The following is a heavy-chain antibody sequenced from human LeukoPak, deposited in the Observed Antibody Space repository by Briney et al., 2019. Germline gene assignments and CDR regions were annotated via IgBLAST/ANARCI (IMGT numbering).Heavy chain of an antibody. V-gene: IGHV3-48*03. J-gene: IGHJ3*01. CDR3: AKELMVRGVKFPF. Sequence: GGSLRLSCAASGFTFSSYEMNWVRQAPGKGLEWVSYISSSGSTIYYADSVKGRFTISRDNAKNSLYLQMNSLRAEDTAVYYCAKELMVRGVKFPFWGQGTMVTVSS. D-gene: IGHD3-10*01. CDR2: ISSSGSTI. CDR1: GFTFSSYE.